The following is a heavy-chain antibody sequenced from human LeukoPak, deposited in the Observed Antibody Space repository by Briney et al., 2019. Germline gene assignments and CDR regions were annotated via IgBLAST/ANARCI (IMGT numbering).Heavy chain of an antibody. Sequence: PGGSLRLSCAASGFTFSSYWMHWVRQAPGKGLVWVSRISSDGSSTTYADSVKGRFTISRDNAKNTLYLQMNSLRAEDTAVYYCARGDLEWSTSFDYWGQGILVTVSS. CDR1: GFTFSSYW. D-gene: IGHD3-3*01. CDR2: ISSDGSST. J-gene: IGHJ4*02. V-gene: IGHV3-74*03. CDR3: ARGDLEWSTSFDY.